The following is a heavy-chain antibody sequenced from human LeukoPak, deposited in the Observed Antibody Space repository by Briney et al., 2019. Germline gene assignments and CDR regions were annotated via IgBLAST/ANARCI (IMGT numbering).Heavy chain of an antibody. CDR3: ARGRWYSSNWSKNDAFDI. CDR2: ITTSSNYI. J-gene: IGHJ3*02. D-gene: IGHD6-13*01. Sequence: PGGSLRLSCAAPGFTFSSYTMNWVRQAPGKGLEWVSSITTSSNYIFYADSVKGRFTISRDNAKNSLYLQMNSLRAEDTAVYYCARGRWYSSNWSKNDAFDIWGQGTMVTVSS. CDR1: GFTFSSYT. V-gene: IGHV3-21*01.